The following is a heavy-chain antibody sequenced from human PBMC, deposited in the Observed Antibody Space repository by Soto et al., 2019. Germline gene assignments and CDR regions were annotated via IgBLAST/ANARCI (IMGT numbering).Heavy chain of an antibody. J-gene: IGHJ4*02. Sequence: PTETLSLTCAVSGGSISSCCYSWSWIRQPPGKGLEWIGYIYHSGSTYYNPSLKSRVTISVDRSKNQFSLKLSSVTAADTAVYYCARAGPFRLFYFDCWGQGTLVTVSS. V-gene: IGHV4-30-2*01. D-gene: IGHD3-3*01. CDR1: GGSISSCCYS. CDR3: ARAGPFRLFYFDC. CDR2: IYHSGST.